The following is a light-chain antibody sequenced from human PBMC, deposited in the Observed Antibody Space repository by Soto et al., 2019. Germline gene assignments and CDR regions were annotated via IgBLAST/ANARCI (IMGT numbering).Light chain of an antibody. CDR3: QQRSNWWT. V-gene: IGKV3-11*01. J-gene: IGKJ1*01. Sequence: EIVFTQSPAPLSLSPRERDNLSCRASQSVSSYLAWYQQKPGQAPRLLIYDASNRATGIPARFSGSGSGTDFTLTISSLEPEDFAVYYCQQRSNWWTFGQGTKVDIK. CDR2: DAS. CDR1: QSVSSY.